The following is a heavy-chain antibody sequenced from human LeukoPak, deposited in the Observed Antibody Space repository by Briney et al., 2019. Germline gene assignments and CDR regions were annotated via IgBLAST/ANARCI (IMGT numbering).Heavy chain of an antibody. D-gene: IGHD6-13*01. CDR3: AREIAEFVSMAIAAAGPSDYYMDV. J-gene: IGHJ6*03. Sequence: SETLSLTCTVSGGSISSYYWSWIRQPPGKGLEWIGYIYYSGSTNYNPSLKSRVTISVDTSKNQFSLKLSSVTAADTAVYYCAREIAEFVSMAIAAAGPSDYYMDVWGKGTTVTVSS. V-gene: IGHV4-59*01. CDR1: GGSISSYY. CDR2: IYYSGST.